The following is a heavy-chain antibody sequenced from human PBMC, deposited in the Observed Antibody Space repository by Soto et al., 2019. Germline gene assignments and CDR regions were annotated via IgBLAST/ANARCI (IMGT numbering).Heavy chain of an antibody. CDR2: ISAYNGNT. CDR1: GYTFSNYG. V-gene: IGHV1-18*01. Sequence: QVQLVQSGAEVKKPGASVKVSCKTSGYTFSNYGINWVRQAPGQGLEWMGWISAYNGNTNFAQKLQGRVSLTTATSSTTAYVELRSLTSDDTAVYYCARDLVTGYTGFSDYWGQGTLVTVSS. D-gene: IGHD5-12*01. CDR3: ARDLVTGYTGFSDY. J-gene: IGHJ4*02.